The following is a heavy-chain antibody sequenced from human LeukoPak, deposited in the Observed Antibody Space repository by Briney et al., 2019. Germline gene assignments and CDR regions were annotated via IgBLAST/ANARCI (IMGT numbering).Heavy chain of an antibody. J-gene: IGHJ4*02. CDR2: IYHSGST. Sequence: PSETLSLTCTVSGYSISSGYFWGWVRQPPGQGLEWIGNIYHSGSTYYNPSLKSRVTISVDTSKNQFSLKLSSVTAADTAVHYCARTLYSSGWCPFDYWGQGALVTVSS. D-gene: IGHD6-19*01. CDR3: ARTLYSSGWCPFDY. CDR1: GYSISSGYF. V-gene: IGHV4-38-2*02.